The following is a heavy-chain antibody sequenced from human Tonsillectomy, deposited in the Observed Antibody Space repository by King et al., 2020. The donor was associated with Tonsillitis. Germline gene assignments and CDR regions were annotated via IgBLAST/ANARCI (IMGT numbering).Heavy chain of an antibody. CDR3: ARGDTAMALEY. CDR1: GGSISSGSYY. D-gene: IGHD5-18*01. V-gene: IGHV4-61*02. Sequence: VQLQESGPGLVRPSQTLSLTCTVSGGSISSGSYYWSWIRQPAGKGLEWIGRMYTSGNTNYNPSLKSRVTMSVDTSKNQLSLNLSSVTAADTAVYYCARGDTAMALEYWGQGTLVTVSS. J-gene: IGHJ4*02. CDR2: MYTSGNT.